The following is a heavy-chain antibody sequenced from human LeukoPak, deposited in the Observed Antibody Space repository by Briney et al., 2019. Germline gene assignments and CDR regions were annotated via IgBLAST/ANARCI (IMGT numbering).Heavy chain of an antibody. CDR2: INPNSGGT. CDR1: GYTFTGYY. CDR3: ARDINPQWLARGDFAFDI. Sequence: ASVKVSCKASGYTFTGYYMHWVRQAPGQGLEWMGWINPNSGGTNYAQKFQGRVTMTRDTSISTAYMELSRLRSDDTAVYYCARDINPQWLARGDFAFDIWGQGTMVTVSS. J-gene: IGHJ3*02. V-gene: IGHV1-2*02. D-gene: IGHD6-19*01.